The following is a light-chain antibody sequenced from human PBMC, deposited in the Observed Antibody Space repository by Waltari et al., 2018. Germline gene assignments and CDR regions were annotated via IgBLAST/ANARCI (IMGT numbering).Light chain of an antibody. CDR2: ETE. CDR3: GTWDNNLSALV. V-gene: IGLV1-51*02. J-gene: IGLJ2*01. Sequence: QSVLTQPPSVSAAPGQTVTISCSGSTSNIGTNYVSWYQQLPGAAPKVFIYETEKRPSGIPDRFSGSKSGTSASLGITGLQTGDEAAYYCGTWDNNLSALVFGGGTKLTVL. CDR1: TSNIGTNY.